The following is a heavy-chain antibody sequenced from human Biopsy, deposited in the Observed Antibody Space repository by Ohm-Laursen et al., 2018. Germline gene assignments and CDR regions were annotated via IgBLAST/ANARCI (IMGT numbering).Heavy chain of an antibody. CDR2: IIPIFQTT. CDR3: ATVRGLVWFGELIA. J-gene: IGHJ5*02. CDR1: GGTFSNYG. V-gene: IGHV1-69*06. Sequence: SVKVSCKAPGGTFSNYGVNWVRLAPGHGLEFVGGIIPIFQTTHYAQSFQGRVTIVADKSTSTAYMELSSLRSDDTAIYYCATVRGLVWFGELIAWGQGTLVTVSS. D-gene: IGHD3-10*01.